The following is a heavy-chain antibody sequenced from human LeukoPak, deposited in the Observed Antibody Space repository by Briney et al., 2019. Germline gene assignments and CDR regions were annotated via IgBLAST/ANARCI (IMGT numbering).Heavy chain of an antibody. CDR1: GYRFTSYW. V-gene: IGHV5-51*01. CDR3: ARQGPRFGELFPFDY. D-gene: IGHD3-10*01. CDR2: IYPGDSDT. Sequence: GASLKISCKGSGYRFTSYWIGWVRQMPGKGLEWMGIIYPGDSDTRYSPSFQGQVTISADKSISTAYLQWSSLKASDTAMYYCARQGPRFGELFPFDYWGQGTLVTVSS. J-gene: IGHJ4*02.